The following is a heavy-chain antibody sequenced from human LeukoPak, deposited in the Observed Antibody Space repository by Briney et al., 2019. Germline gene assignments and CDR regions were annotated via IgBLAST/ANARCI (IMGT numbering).Heavy chain of an antibody. D-gene: IGHD3-10*01. V-gene: IGHV3-30*02. CDR1: GFTFSYYY. CDR3: VWFGDSRILY. CDR2: IRYDGSNK. Sequence: GGSLRLSCAASGFTFSYYYMSGVRQAPGKGLEWVTFIRYDGSNKYFTDSVKDRFTISRDNSKNTLYLQMNSLRTEDTAVYYCVWFGDSRILYWGQGTLVTVSS. J-gene: IGHJ4*02.